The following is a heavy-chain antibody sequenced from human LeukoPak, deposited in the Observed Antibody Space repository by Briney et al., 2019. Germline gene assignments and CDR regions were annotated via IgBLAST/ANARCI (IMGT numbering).Heavy chain of an antibody. V-gene: IGHV3-30*04. CDR3: ARGSLGGWHEGSLYAFDI. J-gene: IGHJ3*02. CDR1: GFTFSSYA. CDR2: ISYDGSNK. D-gene: IGHD3-16*01. Sequence: QPGRSLRLSCAASGFTFSSYAMHWVRQAPGKGLEWVAVISYDGSNKYYADSVKGRFTISRDNSKNTLYLQMNSLRAEDTAVYYCARGSLGGWHEGSLYAFDIWGQGTMVTVSS.